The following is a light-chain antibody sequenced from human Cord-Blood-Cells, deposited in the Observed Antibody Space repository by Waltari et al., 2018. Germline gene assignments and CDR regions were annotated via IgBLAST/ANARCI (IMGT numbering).Light chain of an antibody. Sequence: QSALTQPASVSGSPGQSITISCTGTSSDVGGYNYVSWCQQHPDKAPKLMIYEVSNRPSGVSNRFSGSKSGNTASLTISGLQADDEADYYCSSYTSSSTYVFGTGTKVTVL. CDR3: SSYTSSSTYV. J-gene: IGLJ1*01. CDR2: EVS. CDR1: SSDVGGYNY. V-gene: IGLV2-14*01.